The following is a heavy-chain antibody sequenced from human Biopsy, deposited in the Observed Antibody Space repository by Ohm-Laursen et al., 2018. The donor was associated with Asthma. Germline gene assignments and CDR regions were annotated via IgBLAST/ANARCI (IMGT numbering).Heavy chain of an antibody. Sequence: TMSLTCIVSGDAMSTSGSYWGWIRQSPGKGLEWIGSIYYSGRTYYNPSLESRVTISADTSKNHFSLKGTSVTAAGTAVYYCARAVSSSSYWYFDLWGRGDLVTVSS. D-gene: IGHD6-6*01. CDR3: ARAVSSSSYWYFDL. V-gene: IGHV4-39*02. CDR1: GDAMSTSGSY. CDR2: IYYSGRT. J-gene: IGHJ2*01.